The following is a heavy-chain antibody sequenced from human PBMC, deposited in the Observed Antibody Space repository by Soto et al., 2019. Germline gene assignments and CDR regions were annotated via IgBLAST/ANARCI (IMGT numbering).Heavy chain of an antibody. D-gene: IGHD2-15*01. CDR3: ARNIVVDYYYYYYMDV. CDR2: MNPNSGNT. J-gene: IGHJ6*03. Sequence: ASVKVSCKASGYTFTSYDINWVRQATGQGLEWMGWMNPNSGNTGYAQKFQGRVTMTRNTSISTAYMELSSLRSEDTAVYYCARNIVVDYYYYYYMDVWGKGTTVTRLL. V-gene: IGHV1-8*01. CDR1: GYTFTSYD.